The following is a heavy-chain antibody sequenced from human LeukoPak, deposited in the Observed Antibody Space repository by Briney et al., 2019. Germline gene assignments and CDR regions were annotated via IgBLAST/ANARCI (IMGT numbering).Heavy chain of an antibody. CDR2: IYYSWST. J-gene: IGHJ6*02. V-gene: IGHV4-59*01. CDR3: ARDHGVQLWSTHYYYYGMDV. Sequence: PSETLSLTCTVSGGSISSYYWSWIRQPPGKGLEWIGYIYYSWSTNYNPSPESRVTISVDTSKNQFSLKLSSVTAADTAVYYCARDHGVQLWSTHYYYYGMDVWGQGTTVTVSS. D-gene: IGHD5-18*01. CDR1: GGSISSYY.